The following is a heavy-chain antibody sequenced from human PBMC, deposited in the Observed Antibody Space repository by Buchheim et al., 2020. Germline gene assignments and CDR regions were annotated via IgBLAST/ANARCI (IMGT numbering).Heavy chain of an antibody. V-gene: IGHV3-23*01. CDR1: GFTFSSYA. D-gene: IGHD3-9*01. J-gene: IGHJ6*02. CDR2: ISGSGGST. CDR3: AKDWAYDILTGYYGYYGMDV. Sequence: EVQLLESGGGLVQPGGSLRLSCAASGFTFSSYAMSWVRQAPGKGLEWVSAISGSGGSTYYADSVKGRFTISRDNSKNKLYLQMNSLRAEDTAVYYCAKDWAYDILTGYYGYYGMDVWGQGTT.